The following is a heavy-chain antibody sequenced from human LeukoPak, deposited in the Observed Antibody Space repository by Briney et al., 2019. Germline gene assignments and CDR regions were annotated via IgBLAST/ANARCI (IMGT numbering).Heavy chain of an antibody. CDR2: IYHSGST. V-gene: IGHV4-38-2*02. J-gene: IGHJ6*03. Sequence: SETLSLTCTVSGYSISSGYYWGWVRQPPGKGLEWIGSIYHSGSTYYNPSLKSRFTISVDTSKNQFSLTLSSVTAAAPAVYYCARDIVGATTFYYYYMDVWGKGTTVTVSS. D-gene: IGHD1-26*01. CDR1: GYSISSGYY. CDR3: ARDIVGATTFYYYYMDV.